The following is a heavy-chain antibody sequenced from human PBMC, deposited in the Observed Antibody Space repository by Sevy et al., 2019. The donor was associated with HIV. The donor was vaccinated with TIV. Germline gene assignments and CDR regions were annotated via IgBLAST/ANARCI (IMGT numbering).Heavy chain of an antibody. D-gene: IGHD2-8*01. CDR1: GYTFTSYG. Sequence: GSVKVSCKASGYTFTSYGISWVRQAPGQGLEWMGWISAYNGNTNYAQKLQGRVTMTTDTSTSTAYMELRSLGSDDTAVYYCARVRGYCTNGVCLDYWGQGTLVTVSS. V-gene: IGHV1-18*01. J-gene: IGHJ4*02. CDR2: ISAYNGNT. CDR3: ARVRGYCTNGVCLDY.